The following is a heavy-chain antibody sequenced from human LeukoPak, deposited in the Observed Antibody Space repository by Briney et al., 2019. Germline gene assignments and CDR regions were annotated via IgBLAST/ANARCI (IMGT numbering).Heavy chain of an antibody. V-gene: IGHV4-34*01. J-gene: IGHJ1*01. CDR3: ARRELWLKYFQH. D-gene: IGHD1-26*01. Sequence: SSDTLSLTCAVYGGSFSGYYWSWIRQPPGKGLEWIGEINHSGSTNYNPSLKSRVTISVDTSKNQFSLKLSSVTAADTAVYYCARRELWLKYFQHWGQGTLVTVSS. CDR2: INHSGST. CDR1: GGSFSGYY.